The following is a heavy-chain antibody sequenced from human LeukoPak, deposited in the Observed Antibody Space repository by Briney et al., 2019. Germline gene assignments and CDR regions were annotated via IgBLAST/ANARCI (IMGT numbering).Heavy chain of an antibody. D-gene: IGHD6-13*01. CDR2: IYYSGST. Sequence: SETLSLTCTVSGGSISSNYWSWIRQSPGKGLEWIGYIYYSGSTNYNPSLKSRVTISVDTSKNQFSLKLSSVTAADTAVYYCARYMAAAGTTYYYYNMDVWGQGTTVTVSS. J-gene: IGHJ6*02. V-gene: IGHV4-59*08. CDR3: ARYMAAAGTTYYYYNMDV. CDR1: GGSISSNY.